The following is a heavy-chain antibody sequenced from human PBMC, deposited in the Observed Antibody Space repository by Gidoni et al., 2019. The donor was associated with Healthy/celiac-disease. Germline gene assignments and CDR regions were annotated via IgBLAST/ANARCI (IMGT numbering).Heavy chain of an antibody. CDR3: TTFTVTTSNYYYYGMDV. J-gene: IGHJ6*02. Sequence: EVQLVESGGGLVKPGGSLKLSCSASGFTFRNAWLSWVRQAPGKGLEWVGRIKSKTDGGTTDYAAPVKGRFTISRDDSKNTLYLQMNSLKTEDTAVYYCTTFTVTTSNYYYYGMDVWGQGTTVTVSS. CDR2: IKSKTDGGTT. V-gene: IGHV3-15*01. CDR1: GFTFRNAW. D-gene: IGHD4-17*01.